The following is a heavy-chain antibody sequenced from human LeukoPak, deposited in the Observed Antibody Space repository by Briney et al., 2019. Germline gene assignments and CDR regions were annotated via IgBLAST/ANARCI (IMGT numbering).Heavy chain of an antibody. Sequence: GGSLRLSCAASGFTVSSNYMSWVRQAPGKGLEWVSVIYSGGSTYYAGSVKGRFTISRDNSKNTLYLQMNSLRAEDTAVYYCARVADYYDSSGYYSLDYWGQGTLVTVSS. D-gene: IGHD3-22*01. CDR3: ARVADYYDSSGYYSLDY. V-gene: IGHV3-66*01. J-gene: IGHJ4*02. CDR1: GFTVSSNY. CDR2: IYSGGST.